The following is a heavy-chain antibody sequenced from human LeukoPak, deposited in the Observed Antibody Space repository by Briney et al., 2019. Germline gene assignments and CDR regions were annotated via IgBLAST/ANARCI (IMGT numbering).Heavy chain of an antibody. D-gene: IGHD1-26*01. V-gene: IGHV3-21*01. CDR1: GFTFSSYS. CDR2: ISSSSDYI. CDR3: AREEGGAGLYGFDI. J-gene: IGHJ3*02. Sequence: PGGSLRLSCAASGFTFSSYSMNWVRQAPGKGLEWVSSISSSSDYIYYADSLKGRFTISRDNAKNSLYLQMNSLGAEDTAVYYCAREEGGAGLYGFDIWGQGTMVTVSS.